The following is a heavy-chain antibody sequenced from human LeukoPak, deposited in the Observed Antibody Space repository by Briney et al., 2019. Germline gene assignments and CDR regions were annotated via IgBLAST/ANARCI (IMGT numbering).Heavy chain of an antibody. D-gene: IGHD3-16*01. J-gene: IGHJ4*02. Sequence: SETLSLTCTVSGYSISSGYYWGWIRQPPGKGLEWIGNIFYSGSTYYNPSLKSRVTISVDTSKNQFSLKLSSVTAADTAVYYCARGGGDYWGQGTLVTVSS. V-gene: IGHV4-38-2*02. CDR1: GYSISSGYY. CDR3: ARGGGDY. CDR2: IFYSGST.